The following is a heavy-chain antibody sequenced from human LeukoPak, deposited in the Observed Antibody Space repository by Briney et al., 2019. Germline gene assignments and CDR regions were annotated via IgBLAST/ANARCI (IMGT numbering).Heavy chain of an antibody. CDR1: GFTFSSDA. J-gene: IGHJ4*02. CDR3: AKDMSYDYVWGSPFDY. Sequence: PGGSLRLSCAASGFTFSSDAMSWVRQAPGKGLEWVSAISGSGGSTYYADSVKGRFTISRDNSKNTLYLQMNSLRAEDTAVYYCAKDMSYDYVWGSPFDYWGRGTLVTVSS. D-gene: IGHD3-16*01. CDR2: ISGSGGST. V-gene: IGHV3-23*01.